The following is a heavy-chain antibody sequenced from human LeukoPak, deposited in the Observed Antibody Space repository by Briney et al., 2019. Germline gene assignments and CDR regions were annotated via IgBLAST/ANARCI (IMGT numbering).Heavy chain of an antibody. J-gene: IGHJ4*02. D-gene: IGHD1-1*01. CDR3: ARASWNDVVDY. CDR1: GFTSSDYY. CDR2: ISSSGSTL. V-gene: IGHV3-11*01. Sequence: GGSLRLSCAASGFTSSDYYMSWIRQAPGKGLEWVSYISSSGSTLYYADSVKGRFTISRDNAKNSLYLQMNSPRAEDTAVYYCARASWNDVVDYWGQGTLVTVSS.